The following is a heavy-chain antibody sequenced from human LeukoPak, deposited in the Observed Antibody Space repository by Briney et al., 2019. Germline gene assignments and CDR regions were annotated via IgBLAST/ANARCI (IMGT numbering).Heavy chain of an antibody. CDR3: TTLVRGINY. J-gene: IGHJ4*02. V-gene: IGHV1-2*06. D-gene: IGHD2-15*01. CDR2: INPKTGGS. CDR1: GYTFTGYY. Sequence: ASVRVSCKASGYTFTGYYMHWVRQAPGQGLEWLGRINPKTGGSNYAQKFQGRVTMTSDTSTSTAYMELSRLNSDDTAVYYCTTLVRGINYWGQGTLVTVSS.